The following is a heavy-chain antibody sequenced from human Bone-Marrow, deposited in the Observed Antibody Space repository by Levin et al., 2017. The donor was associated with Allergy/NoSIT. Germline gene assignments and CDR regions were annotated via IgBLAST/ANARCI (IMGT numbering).Heavy chain of an antibody. CDR3: ARGYSSSWYGGFDY. V-gene: IGHV4-30-4*01. Sequence: SETLSLTCTVSGGSISSGDYYWSWIRQPPGKGLEWIGYIYYSGSTYYNPSLKSRVTISVDTSKNQFSLKLSSVTAADTAVYYCARGYSSSWYGGFDYWGQGTLVTVSS. D-gene: IGHD6-13*01. CDR2: IYYSGST. CDR1: GGSISSGDYY. J-gene: IGHJ4*02.